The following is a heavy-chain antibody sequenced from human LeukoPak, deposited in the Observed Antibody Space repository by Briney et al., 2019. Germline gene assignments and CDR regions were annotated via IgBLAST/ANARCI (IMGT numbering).Heavy chain of an antibody. Sequence: SETLSLTCPVSGGSVNSGSYFWSWIRQPPGKGLEWIGYIQNSARTNYNPSLESRVTISVDSSKDQFSLRLSSVTAADTAVYYCATDYSNFYGMDVWGQGTTVTVSS. D-gene: IGHD4-11*01. J-gene: IGHJ6*02. V-gene: IGHV4-61*01. CDR3: ATDYSNFYGMDV. CDR1: GGSVNSGSYF. CDR2: IQNSART.